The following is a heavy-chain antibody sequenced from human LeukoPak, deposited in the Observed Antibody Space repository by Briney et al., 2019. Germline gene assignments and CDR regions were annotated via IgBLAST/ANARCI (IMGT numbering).Heavy chain of an antibody. D-gene: IGHD3-10*01. CDR1: GFNFGSYS. V-gene: IGHV3-23*01. CDR3: ARKSASGNYPLDY. CDR2: ISADSATT. Sequence: GGSLRLSCAASGFNFGSYSMTWVRQASGKGLEWVSVISADSATTFYADSVKGRFTISRDNAKNTVFLQMSSLRAEDTALYYCARKSASGNYPLDYWGRGTLVTVSS. J-gene: IGHJ4*02.